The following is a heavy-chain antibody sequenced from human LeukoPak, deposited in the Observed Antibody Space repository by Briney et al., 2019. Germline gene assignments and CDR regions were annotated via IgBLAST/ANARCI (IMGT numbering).Heavy chain of an antibody. D-gene: IGHD4-11*01. V-gene: IGHV4-34*01. Sequence: PSETLSLTCAVYGGSFSAYYWSWIRQPPGKGLEWIGEINHSGSTNYNPSLKSRVTISVDTSKNQFSLKLSPVIAADTAMYYCTGGPYSNLGRFDYWGQGTLVTVSS. J-gene: IGHJ4*02. CDR1: GGSFSAYY. CDR2: INHSGST. CDR3: TGGPYSNLGRFDY.